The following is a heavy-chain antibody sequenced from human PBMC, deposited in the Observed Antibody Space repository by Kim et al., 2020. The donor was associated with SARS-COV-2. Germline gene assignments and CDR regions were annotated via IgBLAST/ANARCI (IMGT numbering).Heavy chain of an antibody. CDR3: AKDEAYCGGDCL. D-gene: IGHD2-21*01. Sequence: YTADSVKGRFTISRDNSKNTLYLQMNSLRAEDTAVYYCAKDEAYCGGDCLWGQGTLVTVSS. J-gene: IGHJ4*02. V-gene: IGHV3-23*01.